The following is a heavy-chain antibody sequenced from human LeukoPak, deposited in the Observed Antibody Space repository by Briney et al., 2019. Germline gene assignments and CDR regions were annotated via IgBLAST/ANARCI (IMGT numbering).Heavy chain of an antibody. CDR3: AREDGYNTMNH. CDR2: INQDGSEK. J-gene: IGHJ4*02. V-gene: IGHV3-7*01. CDR1: GFTFSSYW. D-gene: IGHD5-12*01. Sequence: GGSLRLSCAASGFTFSSYWISWVRQAPGKGLEGVANINQDGSEKQFVGSVKGRFTISRDNAKNSLYLQMNSLRAEDTAVYYCAREDGYNTMNHWGQGTLVTVSS.